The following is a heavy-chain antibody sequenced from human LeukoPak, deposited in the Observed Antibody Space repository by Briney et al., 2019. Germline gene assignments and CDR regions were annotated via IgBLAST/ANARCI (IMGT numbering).Heavy chain of an antibody. D-gene: IGHD3-22*01. CDR3: ATSYFYDSSGYLGYFDY. CDR1: GFSFSSYS. CDR2: ISSGSSYI. V-gene: IGHV3-21*01. J-gene: IGHJ4*02. Sequence: PGGSLRLSCAASGFSFSSYSMNWVRQAPGKGLEWVSSISSGSSYIYYADSVKGRFTISRDNAKRSLYLQMNSLRAEDTAVYYCATSYFYDSSGYLGYFDYWGQGSPVTVSS.